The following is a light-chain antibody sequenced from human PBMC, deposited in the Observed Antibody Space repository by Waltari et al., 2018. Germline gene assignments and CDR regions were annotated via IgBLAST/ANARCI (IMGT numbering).Light chain of an antibody. Sequence: EIVLTQSPGTLSLSPGESATISCRTSQSVTRALAWYQQKPGQAPRLLIHGESNRATGIPDRFSGSGSGTDFSLTISSLEPEDFAVYYCQHYLRLPVTFGQGTKVEVK. J-gene: IGKJ1*01. CDR2: GES. CDR1: QSVTRA. V-gene: IGKV3-20*01. CDR3: QHYLRLPVT.